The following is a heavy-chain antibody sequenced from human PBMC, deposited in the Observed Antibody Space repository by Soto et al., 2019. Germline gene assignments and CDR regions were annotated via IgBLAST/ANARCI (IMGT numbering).Heavy chain of an antibody. D-gene: IGHD2-2*01. CDR2: ISSAGDSS. Sequence: EVQLVESGGGLAQPGGSVRLSCAASGFTFSSYEMNWVRQAPGRTLEWGSYISSAGDSSYYADSVKGRFTISRDNAKNSLYLQMTSLRVDDTAVYYCARVYGSTTTCHVQAFDSWGQGTLVTVSS. CDR3: ARVYGSTTTCHVQAFDS. V-gene: IGHV3-48*03. CDR1: GFTFSSYE. J-gene: IGHJ4*02.